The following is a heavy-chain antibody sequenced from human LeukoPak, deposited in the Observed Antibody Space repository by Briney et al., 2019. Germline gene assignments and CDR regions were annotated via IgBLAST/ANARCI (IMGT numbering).Heavy chain of an antibody. J-gene: IGHJ5*02. V-gene: IGHV3-7*01. CDR2: IKQDGSEK. D-gene: IGHD6-19*01. Sequence: QSGGTLRLSCAASGLTISSYWMSCVRQAPGKGLKWVANIKQDGSEKYYVDSVKGRFTISRDNAKNSLYLQMSSLRAEDTAVYYCARGVAGIRDDWFDPWGQGTLVTVSS. CDR3: ARGVAGIRDDWFDP. CDR1: GLTISSYW.